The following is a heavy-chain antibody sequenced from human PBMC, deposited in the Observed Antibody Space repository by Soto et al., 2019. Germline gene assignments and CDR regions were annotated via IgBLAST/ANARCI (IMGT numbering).Heavy chain of an antibody. V-gene: IGHV1-69*13. CDR3: ERLREPAYYYGSEPFDP. J-gene: IGHJ5*02. CDR1: GGTFSSYA. Sequence: SVKVSCKASGGTFSSYAISWVRQAPGQGLEWMGGIIPIFGTANYAQKFQGRVTITADESTSTAYMELSSLRSEDTAVYYCERLREPAYYYGSEPFDPWGQGTLVTAS. CDR2: IIPIFGTA. D-gene: IGHD3-10*01.